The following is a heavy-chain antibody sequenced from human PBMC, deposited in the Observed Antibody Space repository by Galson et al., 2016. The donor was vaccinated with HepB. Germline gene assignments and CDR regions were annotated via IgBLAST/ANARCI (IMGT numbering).Heavy chain of an antibody. CDR1: GYTFTGYY. D-gene: IGHD1-26*01. Sequence: SVKVSCKASGYTFTGYYMHWVRQAPGQGLEWMGWINPDSGVTSYAQKFQGRDTMTRDTSISTVYMELSRLKSDDTAIYYCARDPYSRSYYVGAFDIWGQGTMVTVS. V-gene: IGHV1-2*02. CDR3: ARDPYSRSYYVGAFDI. J-gene: IGHJ3*02. CDR2: INPDSGVT.